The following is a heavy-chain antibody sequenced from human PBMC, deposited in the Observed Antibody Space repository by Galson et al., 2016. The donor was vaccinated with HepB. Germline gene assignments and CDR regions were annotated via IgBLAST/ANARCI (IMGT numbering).Heavy chain of an antibody. Sequence: TLSLTCTVSGGSISSGDYYWRWIRQPPGKGLEWIGYLSHSGSHYYHPSLKSRVTISVDTSKNQFSLKLSSVTAADTAVYYCARALTTVNFRSRRPRRFDPWGQGTLVTVSS. CDR3: ARALTTVNFRSRRPRRFDP. CDR1: GGSISSGDYY. J-gene: IGHJ5*02. CDR2: LSHSGSH. D-gene: IGHD4-11*01. V-gene: IGHV4-30-4*01.